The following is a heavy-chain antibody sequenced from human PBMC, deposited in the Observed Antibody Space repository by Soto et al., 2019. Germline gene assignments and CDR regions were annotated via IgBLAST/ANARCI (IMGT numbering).Heavy chain of an antibody. CDR3: ATRVSSLSYYHGMYV. CDR1: GHTLTKLA. J-gene: IGHJ6*02. CDR2: FDPEDGEA. D-gene: IGHD3-16*02. V-gene: IGHV1-24*01. Sequence: ASVKVSCKVSGHTLTKLAIYWVRQAAGKGLEWMGGFDPEDGEAIYAQKFQGRVTMTEDTSTDTAYMELSGLRSEDTAVYYCATRVSSLSYYHGMYVWG.